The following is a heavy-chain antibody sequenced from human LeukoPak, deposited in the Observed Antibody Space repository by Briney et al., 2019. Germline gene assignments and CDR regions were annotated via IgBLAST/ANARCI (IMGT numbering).Heavy chain of an antibody. D-gene: IGHD1-26*01. Sequence: GGSLRLSCAASGFTFSSYSMNWVRQAPGKGLEWVSSISSSSSYIYYADSVKGRFTISRDNAKNSLYLQMNSLRVDDTAVYYCARGLGGSNFGYYYYYLDVWGKGTTVTVSS. V-gene: IGHV3-21*01. CDR2: ISSSSSYI. CDR1: GFTFSSYS. J-gene: IGHJ6*03. CDR3: ARGLGGSNFGYYYYYLDV.